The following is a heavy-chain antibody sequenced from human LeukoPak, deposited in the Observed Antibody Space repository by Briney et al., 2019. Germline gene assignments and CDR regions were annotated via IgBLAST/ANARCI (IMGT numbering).Heavy chain of an antibody. Sequence: PGGSLRLSCAASGFTFSSYEMNWVRQAPEKGLEWVSYISSSGSTIYYADSVKGRFTISRGNAKNSLYLQMNSLRAEATAVYSCARVGCSSTTCYVAYYYMDFWGKGTTVTASS. V-gene: IGHV3-48*03. CDR1: GFTFSSYE. D-gene: IGHD2-2*01. J-gene: IGHJ6*03. CDR2: ISSSGSTI. CDR3: ARVGCSSTTCYVAYYYMDF.